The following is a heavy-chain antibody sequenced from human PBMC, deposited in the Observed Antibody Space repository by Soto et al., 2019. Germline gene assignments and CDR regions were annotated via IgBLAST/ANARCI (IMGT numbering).Heavy chain of an antibody. J-gene: IGHJ4*02. Sequence: GGSLRLSCAASGFTFSSYSMNWVRQAPGKGLEWVSSISSSSSYIYYADSVKGRFTISRDNAKNSLYLQMNSLRAEDTAVYYCVRTTDDYGDFNFDYWGQGTLVTVSS. CDR2: ISSSSSYI. V-gene: IGHV3-21*01. CDR3: VRTTDDYGDFNFDY. D-gene: IGHD4-17*01. CDR1: GFTFSSYS.